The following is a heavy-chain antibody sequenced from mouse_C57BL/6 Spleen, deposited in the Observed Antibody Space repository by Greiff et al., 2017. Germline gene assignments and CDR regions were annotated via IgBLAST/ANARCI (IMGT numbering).Heavy chain of an antibody. Sequence: EVKLEESGGDLVKPGGSLKLSCAASGFTFSSYGMSWVRQTPDKRLEWVATISSGGSYTYYPDSVKGRFTSSIDNTKNTLYLQMSSLKSADTAMYYCARQGDGDYSYYFDYWGQGTTLTVSS. CDR1: GFTFSSYG. D-gene: IGHD2-13*01. CDR3: ARQGDGDYSYYFDY. V-gene: IGHV5-6*02. CDR2: ISSGGSYT. J-gene: IGHJ2*01.